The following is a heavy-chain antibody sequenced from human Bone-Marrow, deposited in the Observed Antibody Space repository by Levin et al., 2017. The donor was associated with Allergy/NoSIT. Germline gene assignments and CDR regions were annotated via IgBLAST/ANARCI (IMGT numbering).Heavy chain of an antibody. CDR3: ARARGGFYGSGSFDF. V-gene: IGHV1-69*13. D-gene: IGHD3-10*01. CDR2: IIPAFGST. CDR1: GGTLSNYA. Sequence: GASVKVSCKASGGTLSNYAISWVRQAPGQGLEWMGGIIPAFGSTNYAQKFQGRVTITADESTRTSHMELRSLRFEDTAVYYCARARGGFYGSGSFDFWGQGILVTVSS. J-gene: IGHJ4*02.